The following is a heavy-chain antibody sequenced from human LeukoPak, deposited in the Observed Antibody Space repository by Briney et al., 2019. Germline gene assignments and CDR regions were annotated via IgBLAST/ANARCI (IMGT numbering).Heavy chain of an antibody. D-gene: IGHD3-16*01. V-gene: IGHV4-38-2*02. CDR3: GRDERGMGGGEGGYYFDY. Sequence: SETLSLTCTVSGYSITSGYYWGWIRQPPGKGLEWIGSIYYSGSTYYNPSLKSRVTISVDTSKNQFSLKLSSVTAADTAVYYWGRDERGMGGGEGGYYFDYWGQGTLVTVSS. CDR2: IYYSGST. J-gene: IGHJ4*02. CDR1: GYSITSGYY.